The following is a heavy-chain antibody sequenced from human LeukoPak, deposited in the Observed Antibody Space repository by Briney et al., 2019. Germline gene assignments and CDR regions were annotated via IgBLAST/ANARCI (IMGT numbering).Heavy chain of an antibody. Sequence: SGPTLVKPTQTLTLTCTFSGFSLSTSGVGVGWIRQPPGKALEWLALIYWNDDKRYSPSLKSRLTITKDTSKNQVVLTMTNMDPVDTATYYCAHKRGDSSGYYYLYFDYWGQGTLVTVSS. CDR3: AHKRGDSSGYYYLYFDY. CDR1: GFSLSTSGVG. D-gene: IGHD3-22*01. V-gene: IGHV2-5*01. J-gene: IGHJ4*02. CDR2: IYWNDDK.